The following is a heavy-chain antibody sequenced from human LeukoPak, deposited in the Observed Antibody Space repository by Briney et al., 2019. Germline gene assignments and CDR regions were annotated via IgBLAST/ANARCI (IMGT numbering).Heavy chain of an antibody. CDR3: ARQTTVTTYYYYYYGMDV. CDR1: GYTLTDYY. J-gene: IGHJ6*02. V-gene: IGHV1-2*02. Sequence: ASVKVSCKASGYTLTDYYMHWVRQAPGQGLEWMGWINPNSGGTNSAQKFQGRVTMTRDTSISTAYMELSRLTSDDTAVYYCARQTTVTTYYYYYYGMDVWGQGTTVTVSS. CDR2: INPNSGGT. D-gene: IGHD4-17*01.